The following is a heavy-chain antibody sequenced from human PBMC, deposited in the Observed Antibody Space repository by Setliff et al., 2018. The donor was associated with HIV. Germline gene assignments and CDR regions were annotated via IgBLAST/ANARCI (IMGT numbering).Heavy chain of an antibody. CDR2: IYPGDSET. CDR1: GYSFNTYW. CDR3: VRHWYGSGGSCYSLLANFYYGLDV. J-gene: IGHJ6*02. D-gene: IGHD2-15*01. Sequence: PGESLKISCKGSGYSFNTYWIGWVRQRPGKGLEWMGIIYPGDSETRYSPSFQGQVTISADKSITTAYLQWSSLKASDTAMYYCVRHWYGSGGSCYSLLANFYYGLDVWGLGTSVTVSS. V-gene: IGHV5-51*01.